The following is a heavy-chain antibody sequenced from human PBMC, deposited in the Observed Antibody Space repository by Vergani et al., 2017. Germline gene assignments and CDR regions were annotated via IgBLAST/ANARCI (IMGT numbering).Heavy chain of an antibody. CDR3: ARHLAYXGGNCYPYYHGMYV. CDR1: GGSISSSSYY. J-gene: IGHJ6*02. Sequence: QLQLQESGPGLVKPSETLSLTCTVSGGSISSSSYYWGWIRQPPGKGLEWIGSIYYSGSTYYNPSLKSRVTISVDTSKNQFSRKLSSVTAADTAVYYWARHLAYXGGNCYPYYHGMYVGGQGSSVTVSS. V-gene: IGHV4-39*01. CDR2: IYYSGST. D-gene: IGHD2-21*02.